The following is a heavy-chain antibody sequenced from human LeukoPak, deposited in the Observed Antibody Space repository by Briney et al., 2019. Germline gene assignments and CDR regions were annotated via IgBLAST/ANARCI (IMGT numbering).Heavy chain of an antibody. CDR2: LTDSGDDT. D-gene: IGHD3-10*01. J-gene: IGHJ4*02. Sequence: GGSLRLSCSASGITFSRYPMSWVRQAPGKGLEWVSGLTDSGDDTYYADSVKGRFTISRDNSKNTLYLQMNSLRAEDTAVYYCAKDPSSRLLWFGESTNWGQGTLVTVSS. CDR1: GITFSRYP. V-gene: IGHV3-23*01. CDR3: AKDPSSRLLWFGESTN.